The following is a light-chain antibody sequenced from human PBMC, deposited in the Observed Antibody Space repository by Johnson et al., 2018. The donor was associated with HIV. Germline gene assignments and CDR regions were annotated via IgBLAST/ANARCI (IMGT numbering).Light chain of an antibody. CDR3: GPWDSSLSAYV. CDR1: SSNIANIY. Sequence: QSVLTQPPSVSAAPGQKVTISCSGSSSNIANIYVSWYQQLPGTAPKLLIYDNNNRPSGIPDRFSGSKSGTSATLGITGLQTGDEADYYCGPWDSSLSAYVFGTGTKVTGL. V-gene: IGLV1-51*01. J-gene: IGLJ1*01. CDR2: DNN.